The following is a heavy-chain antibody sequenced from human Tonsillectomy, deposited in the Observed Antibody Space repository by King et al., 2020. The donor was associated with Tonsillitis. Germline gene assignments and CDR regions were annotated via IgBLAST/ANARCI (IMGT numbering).Heavy chain of an antibody. D-gene: IGHD3-9*01. CDR2: INHSGST. J-gene: IGHJ4*02. CDR1: GGSFSGYY. CDR3: ARSVQGYDILTGYYYFDY. V-gene: IGHV4-34*01. Sequence: VQLQQWGAGLLKPSETLSLTCAVYGGSFSGYYWSWIRQPPGKGLEWIGEINHSGSTNYNPSLKSRVTISVDTSKNQFSLKLSSVTAADTAVYYCARSVQGYDILTGYYYFDYWGQGTLVTVSS.